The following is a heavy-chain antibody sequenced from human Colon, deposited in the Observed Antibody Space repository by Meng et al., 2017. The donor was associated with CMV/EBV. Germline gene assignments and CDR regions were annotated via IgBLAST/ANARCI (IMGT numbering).Heavy chain of an antibody. CDR2: IYWDDAK. CDR1: FSLSTRGVG. J-gene: IGHJ4*02. Sequence: FSLSTRGVGVGWIRQPPGKPLEWLALIYWDDAKRYSPSLKTRITIAKDTSKNQVVLTMTNMDPVDTATYYCALGTYAIMGAPEMDDYWGQGTLVTVSS. CDR3: ALGTYAIMGAPEMDDY. V-gene: IGHV2-5*02. D-gene: IGHD1-26*01.